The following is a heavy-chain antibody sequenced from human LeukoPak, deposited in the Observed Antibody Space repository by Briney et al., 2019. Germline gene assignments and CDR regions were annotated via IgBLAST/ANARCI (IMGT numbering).Heavy chain of an antibody. CDR1: GGSISSGGYS. V-gene: IGHV4-30-4*07. Sequence: SETLSLTCAVSGGSISSGGYSWNWIRQPPGKGLEWIGYISYSGSTYYNPSLKSRVTISVDMSKNQFSLKLSSVTAADTAVYYCARSGYYYDSSGFFPTLDYWGQGTLVTVSS. D-gene: IGHD3-22*01. CDR2: ISYSGST. CDR3: ARSGYYYDSSGFFPTLDY. J-gene: IGHJ4*02.